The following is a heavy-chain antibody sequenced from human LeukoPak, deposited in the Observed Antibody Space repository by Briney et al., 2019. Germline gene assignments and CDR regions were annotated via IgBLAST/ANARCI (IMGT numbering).Heavy chain of an antibody. Sequence: ASVKVSCKASGYTFTGYYMHWVRQAPGQGLEWMGWINPNSGGTSYAQKFQGRVTMTRDTSISTAYMELSRLRSDDTAVYYCASFMYDSSVNWFDPWGQGTLVTVSS. CDR2: INPNSGGT. CDR3: ASFMYDSSVNWFDP. D-gene: IGHD3-22*01. CDR1: GYTFTGYY. V-gene: IGHV1-2*02. J-gene: IGHJ5*02.